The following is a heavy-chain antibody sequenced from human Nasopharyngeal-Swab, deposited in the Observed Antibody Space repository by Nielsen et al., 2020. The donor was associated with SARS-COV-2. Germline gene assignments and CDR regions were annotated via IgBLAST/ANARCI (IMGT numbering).Heavy chain of an antibody. CDR1: GFTFSSYS. V-gene: IGHV3-48*02. D-gene: IGHD3-10*01. CDR2: ISSSGSII. CDR3: ARGLSGGGFSVVRGVTGYDL. Sequence: GGSLRLSCAASGFTFSSYSLNWVRQSPGKGLEWVSYISSSGSIIYYADSVKGRFTISRDNAKNSLYLQMTSLRDDDTAVYFCARGLSGGGFSVVRGVTGYDLWGQGALVTVSS. J-gene: IGHJ5*02.